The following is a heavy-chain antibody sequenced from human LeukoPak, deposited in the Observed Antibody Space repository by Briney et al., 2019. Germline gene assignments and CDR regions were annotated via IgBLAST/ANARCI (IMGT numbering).Heavy chain of an antibody. Sequence: AGGSLRLSCAASGFTFSSYAMSWVRQAPGKGLEWVSAISGSGGSTYYADSVKGRFTISRDNSKNTLYLQMNSLRAEDTAVYYCAKDLTLGGENYDFWSGYYSTPNWFDPWGQGTLVTVSS. CDR2: ISGSGGST. CDR3: AKDLTLGGENYDFWSGYYSTPNWFDP. V-gene: IGHV3-23*01. J-gene: IGHJ5*02. D-gene: IGHD3-3*01. CDR1: GFTFSSYA.